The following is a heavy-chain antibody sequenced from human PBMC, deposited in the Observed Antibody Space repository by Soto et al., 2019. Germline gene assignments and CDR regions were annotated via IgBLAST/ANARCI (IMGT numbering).Heavy chain of an antibody. CDR1: GGTFSSYA. Sequence: QVQLVQSGAEVKKPGSSVKVSCEASGGTFSSYAISWVRQAPGQGLEWMGGIIPIFGTANYAQKFQGRVTITADKSTSTAYMELSSLRSEDTAVYYCARGYCSGGSCYGARYYYGMDVWGQGTTVTVSS. J-gene: IGHJ6*02. D-gene: IGHD2-15*01. CDR3: ARGYCSGGSCYGARYYYGMDV. V-gene: IGHV1-69*06. CDR2: IIPIFGTA.